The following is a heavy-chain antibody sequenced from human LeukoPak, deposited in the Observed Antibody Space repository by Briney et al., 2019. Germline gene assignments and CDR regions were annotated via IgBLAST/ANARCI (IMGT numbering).Heavy chain of an antibody. Sequence: PGGSLRLSCAASGFTFSAYAMNWVRQAPGKGLEWVSAITYSGGRTYYADSVKGGFTISRDNYKNTLYLQMNSLRAEDTAVYYCAKALSDSSGYYYVEVDYWGQGTLVTVSS. J-gene: IGHJ4*02. V-gene: IGHV3-23*01. D-gene: IGHD3-22*01. CDR1: GFTFSAYA. CDR3: AKALSDSSGYYYVEVDY. CDR2: ITYSGGRT.